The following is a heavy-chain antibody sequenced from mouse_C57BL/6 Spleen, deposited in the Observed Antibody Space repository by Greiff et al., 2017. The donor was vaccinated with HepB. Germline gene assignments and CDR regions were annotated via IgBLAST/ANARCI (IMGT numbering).Heavy chain of an antibody. CDR2: IDPSDSYT. J-gene: IGHJ3*01. CDR1: GYTFTSYW. V-gene: IGHV1-69*01. CDR3: APDYCCSCGALAY. D-gene: IGHD1-1*01. Sequence: QVQLQQPGAELVMPGASVKLSCKASGYTFTSYWMHWVKQRPGQGLEWIGEIDPSDSYTKYNQKFKGKSTLTVDKSSSTAYMQLSSLTSEDSAVYDFAPDYCCSCGALAYWGQGTLVTVSA.